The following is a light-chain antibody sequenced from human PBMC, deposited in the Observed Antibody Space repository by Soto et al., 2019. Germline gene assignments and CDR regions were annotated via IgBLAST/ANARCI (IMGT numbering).Light chain of an antibody. CDR1: GSDVGGYDY. CDR2: EVS. CDR3: SSYAGRNLLL. V-gene: IGLV2-8*01. Sequence: QSALTQPASVSGSPGQSITISCTGTGSDVGGYDYVSWYQQHPGKAPKLMIYEVSNRPSGVPDRFSGSKSGNTASLTVSGLQAEDEADYYCSSYAGRNLLLFGAGTKLTVL. J-gene: IGLJ1*01.